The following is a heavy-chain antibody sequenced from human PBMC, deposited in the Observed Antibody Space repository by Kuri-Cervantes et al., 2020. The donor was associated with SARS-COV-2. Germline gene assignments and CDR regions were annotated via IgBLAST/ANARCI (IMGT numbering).Heavy chain of an antibody. Sequence: GGSLRLSRKGSGYIFTSYWISWVRQMPGKGLAWVGRIDPGDSETNYSSSFEGHVTMSVDKSINTAYLQWSSLKASDTAMYYCATRYGHSFAYGYWGQGSLVTVSS. CDR3: ATRYGHSFAYGY. CDR1: GYIFTSYW. D-gene: IGHD3-16*01. CDR2: IDPGDSET. V-gene: IGHV5-10-1*01. J-gene: IGHJ4*02.